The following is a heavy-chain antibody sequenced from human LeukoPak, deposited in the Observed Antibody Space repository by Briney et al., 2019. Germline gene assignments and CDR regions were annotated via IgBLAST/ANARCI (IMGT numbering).Heavy chain of an antibody. J-gene: IGHJ6*03. D-gene: IGHD2-21*01. Sequence: GRSLRLSCAASGFTFSSYGMHWVRQAPGKGLEWVAVISYDGSNKYYADSVKGRFTISRDNSKNALYLQMNSLRAEDTAVYYCAKDFTVIVYYYYMDVWGKGTTVTVSS. V-gene: IGHV3-30*18. CDR3: AKDFTVIVYYYYMDV. CDR1: GFTFSSYG. CDR2: ISYDGSNK.